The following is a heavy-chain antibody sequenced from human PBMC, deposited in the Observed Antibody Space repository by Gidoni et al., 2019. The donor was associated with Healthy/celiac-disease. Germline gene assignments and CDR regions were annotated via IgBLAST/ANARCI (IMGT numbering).Heavy chain of an antibody. D-gene: IGHD6-13*01. CDR2: IYYSGST. J-gene: IGHJ6*02. CDR3: ARDWKAAAGTVIYYYGMDV. V-gene: IGHV4-30-4*01. Sequence: QVPLQESGPGLVTPSQPLSLTCTVSAGSISSGDYYWSWIRQPPGKGLEWIGYIYYSGSTYYNPSLKSRVTISVDTSKNQFSLKLSSVTAADTAVYYCARDWKAAAGTVIYYYGMDVWGQGTTVTVSS. CDR1: AGSISSGDYY.